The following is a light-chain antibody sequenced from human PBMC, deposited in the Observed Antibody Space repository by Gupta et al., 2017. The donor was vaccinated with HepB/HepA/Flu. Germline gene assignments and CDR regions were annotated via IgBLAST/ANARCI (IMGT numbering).Light chain of an antibody. V-gene: IGKV1-5*03. Sequence: DIQLTQSPSTLSASVGDSVTITCRASQSIIIWLAWYQQKPGKAPKLVIYKASRLEGGVPSRFSSGGSGTEFTLTISSLEPDEFATYYCQQYSTACTFGEGTKVEIK. CDR1: QSIIIW. CDR3: QQYSTACT. J-gene: IGKJ2*02. CDR2: KAS.